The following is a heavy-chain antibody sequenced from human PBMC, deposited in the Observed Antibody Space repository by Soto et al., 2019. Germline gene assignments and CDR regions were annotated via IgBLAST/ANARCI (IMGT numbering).Heavy chain of an antibody. J-gene: IGHJ4*02. V-gene: IGHV4-39*01. CDR3: ARQNGEGYYYDSSGYLN. CDR2: IYYSGST. D-gene: IGHD3-22*01. Sequence: QLQLQESGPGLVKPSETLSLTCTVSGGSISSSSYYWGWIRQPPGKGLEWIGSIYYSGSTYYNPSLKSRVTISVDTSKNQFSLKLSSVTAADTAVYYCARQNGEGYYYDSSGYLNWGQGTLVTVSS. CDR1: GGSISSSSYY.